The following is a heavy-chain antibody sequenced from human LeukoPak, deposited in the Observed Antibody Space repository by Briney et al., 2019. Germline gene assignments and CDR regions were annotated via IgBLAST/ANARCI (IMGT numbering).Heavy chain of an antibody. J-gene: IGHJ4*02. V-gene: IGHV4-34*01. CDR1: GGSFSGYY. Sequence: SETLSLTCAVYGGSFSGYYWSWIRQPPGKGLEWIGEINHSGSTNYDPSLKSRVTISVDTSKNQFSLKLSSVTAADTAVYYCASGGGYCSSTSCPSKYWGQGTLVTVSS. D-gene: IGHD2-2*01. CDR2: INHSGST. CDR3: ASGGGYCSSTSCPSKY.